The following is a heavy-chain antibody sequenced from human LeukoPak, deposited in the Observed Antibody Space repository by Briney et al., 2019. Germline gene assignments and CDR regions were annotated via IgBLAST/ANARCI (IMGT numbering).Heavy chain of an antibody. CDR3: TRRSVDYGDYVWEH. CDR2: IRSKANSYAT. D-gene: IGHD4-17*01. V-gene: IGHV3-73*01. CDR1: GFTFSGSA. J-gene: IGHJ4*02. Sequence: QPGGSLRLSCAASGFTFSGSAMHWVRQASGEGLEWVGRIRSKANSYATAYAASVKGRFTISRDDSKNTAYLQMNSLKTEDTAVYYCTRRSVDYGDYVWEHWGQGTLVTVSS.